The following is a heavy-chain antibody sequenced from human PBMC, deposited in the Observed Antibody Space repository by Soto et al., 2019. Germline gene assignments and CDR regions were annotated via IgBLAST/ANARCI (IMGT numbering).Heavy chain of an antibody. Sequence: PGESLKISCKASGYSFTRYWISWVRQMPGKGLEWMGRIDPSDSYTNYNPSFQGHVTISVDKSISTVYLQWSSLKAPDTAIYYCPRRPSGPKDGSNAYYFYGMVVGGQGTAVT. CDR2: IDPSDSYT. J-gene: IGHJ6*02. CDR3: PRRPSGPKDGSNAYYFYGMVV. D-gene: IGHD3-10*01. V-gene: IGHV5-10-1*01. CDR1: GYSFTRYW.